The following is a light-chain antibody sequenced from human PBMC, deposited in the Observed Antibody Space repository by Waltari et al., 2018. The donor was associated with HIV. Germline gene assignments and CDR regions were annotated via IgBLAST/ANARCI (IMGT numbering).Light chain of an antibody. Sequence: SYELTQPPSVSVSPGQTARITCSGDALPKKYAYWYQQKSGQAPVLVIYEDSKRPSGIPERFSGSNSGTMATLTISGAQVEDEADYYCCSTDSGSNHRVVFGGGTKLTVL. CDR1: ALPKKY. CDR3: CSTDSGSNHRVV. J-gene: IGLJ2*01. CDR2: EDS. V-gene: IGLV3-10*01.